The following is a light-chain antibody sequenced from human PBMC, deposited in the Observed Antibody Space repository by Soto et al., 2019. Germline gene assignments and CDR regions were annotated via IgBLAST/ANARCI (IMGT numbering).Light chain of an antibody. Sequence: QSALTQPASVSGSPGQWITISCPGNSSDVGGYNYVSWYQHHPGKAPKLMIYDVSNRPSGVSNRFSGSKSGNTASLTISGLQAEDEADYYCSSYTSSSTRVFGTGTKLTVL. J-gene: IGLJ1*01. CDR1: SSDVGGYNY. CDR2: DVS. V-gene: IGLV2-14*03. CDR3: SSYTSSSTRV.